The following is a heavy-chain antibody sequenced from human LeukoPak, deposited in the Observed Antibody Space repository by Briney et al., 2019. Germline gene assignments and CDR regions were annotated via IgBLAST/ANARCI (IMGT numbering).Heavy chain of an antibody. J-gene: IGHJ1*01. CDR2: IWYDGSRK. D-gene: IGHD2-15*01. Sequence: GWSLSLCVAGSGFTCNNYGMHWVRQAPVKGRERVAFIWYDGSRKYYGDPVNERFTMSRDNSKNTLYVQMNRLRVEDTALYFCAKDPEYCSGGSCYSSWRYFHHWGQGTLVTVSS. CDR3: AKDPEYCSGGSCYSSWRYFHH. CDR1: GFTCNNYG. V-gene: IGHV3-30*02.